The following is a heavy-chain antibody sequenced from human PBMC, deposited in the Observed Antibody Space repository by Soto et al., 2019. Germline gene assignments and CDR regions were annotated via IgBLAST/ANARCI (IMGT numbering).Heavy chain of an antibody. Sequence: GGSLRLSCAASGFTFSTYAMGWARQAPGKGLEWVSVVSSGGGTHYADSVKGRFTVSRDNSKNTLSLQMNSLRADDTAVYYCATRRRAGGQFDYWGEAALVTV. CDR1: GFTFSTYA. CDR2: VSSGGGT. CDR3: ATRRRAGGQFDY. D-gene: IGHD2-15*01. J-gene: IGHJ4*02. V-gene: IGHV3-23*01.